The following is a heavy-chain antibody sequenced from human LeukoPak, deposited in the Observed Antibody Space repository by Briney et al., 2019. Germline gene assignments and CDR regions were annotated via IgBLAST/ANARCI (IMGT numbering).Heavy chain of an antibody. CDR2: ISSNGFST. J-gene: IGHJ4*02. Sequence: GGSLRLSCSASGFTFSSYAMHWVRQAPGKGLEYVSAISSNGFSTYYADSVKGRFTISRDNPKNTLYLQMSSLRAEDTVLYYCVKGIAATSSYFDYWGQGTLVTVSS. CDR1: GFTFSSYA. V-gene: IGHV3-64D*06. D-gene: IGHD5-12*01. CDR3: VKGIAATSSYFDY.